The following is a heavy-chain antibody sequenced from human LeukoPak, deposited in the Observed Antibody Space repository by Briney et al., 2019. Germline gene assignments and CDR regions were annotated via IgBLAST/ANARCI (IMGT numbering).Heavy chain of an antibody. CDR2: IWYDGSNK. CDR1: GFTFSNYG. V-gene: IGHV3-33*01. J-gene: IGHJ5*02. CDR3: ARELPPAVNYRFDH. Sequence: PGGSLRLSCAASGFTFSNYGMHWVRQAPGKGLEWVAVIWYDGSNKYCADSVKGRFTISRDNSKNTLYLQINSLRAEDTAMYYCARELPPAVNYRFDHWGQGTLVTVSS. D-gene: IGHD1-7*01.